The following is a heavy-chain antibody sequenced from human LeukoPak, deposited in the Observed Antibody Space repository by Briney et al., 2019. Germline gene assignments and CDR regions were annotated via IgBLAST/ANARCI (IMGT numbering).Heavy chain of an antibody. CDR1: GGSFSGYY. D-gene: IGHD6-19*01. CDR2: INHSGST. V-gene: IGHV4-34*01. J-gene: IGHJ3*02. CDR3: ARHSVDAFDI. Sequence: SETLSLTCAVYGGSFSGYYWSWIRQPPGKGLEWIGEINHSGSTNYNPSLKSRVTISVDTSKNQFSLKLSSVTAADTAVYYCARHSVDAFDIWGQGTMVTVSS.